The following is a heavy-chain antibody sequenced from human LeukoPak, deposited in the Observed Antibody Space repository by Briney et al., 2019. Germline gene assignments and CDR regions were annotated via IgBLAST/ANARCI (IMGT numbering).Heavy chain of an antibody. CDR1: GGTFSSYA. J-gene: IGHJ4*02. CDR2: IIPIFGTA. CDR3: ARHFWSGYYRDY. V-gene: IGHV1-69*05. Sequence: ASVKVSCKASGGTFSSYAISWVRQAPGQGHEWMGGIIPIFGTANYAQKFQGRVTITTDESTSTAYMELSSLRSEDTAVYYCARHFWSGYYRDYWGQGTLVTVSS. D-gene: IGHD3-3*02.